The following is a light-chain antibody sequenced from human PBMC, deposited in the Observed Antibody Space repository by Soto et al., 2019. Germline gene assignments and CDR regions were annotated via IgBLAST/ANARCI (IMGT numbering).Light chain of an antibody. J-gene: IGKJ1*01. CDR1: QSISSNY. Sequence: EIVLTQSPGTLSLSPGERATLSCRASQSISSNYLAWYQHKPGQAPRLLIYGASSRATGVLDRFSGSGTGTDFTLTISSLGPGDFAVYYCQQYGSSPRTFGQGTKVEIK. CDR2: GAS. CDR3: QQYGSSPRT. V-gene: IGKV3-20*01.